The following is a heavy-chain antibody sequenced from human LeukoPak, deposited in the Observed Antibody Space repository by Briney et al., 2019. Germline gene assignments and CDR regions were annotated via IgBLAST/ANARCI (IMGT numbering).Heavy chain of an antibody. CDR1: GFTFSSYA. D-gene: IGHD4-17*01. CDR3: AREGTVTTGYYGMDV. Sequence: GGSLRLSCAASGFTFSSYAMHWVRQAPGKGLEWVAVISYDGSNKYYADSVKGRFTISRDNSKNTLYPQMNSLRAEDTAVYYCAREGTVTTGYYGMDVWGQGTTVTVSS. CDR2: ISYDGSNK. V-gene: IGHV3-30-3*01. J-gene: IGHJ6*02.